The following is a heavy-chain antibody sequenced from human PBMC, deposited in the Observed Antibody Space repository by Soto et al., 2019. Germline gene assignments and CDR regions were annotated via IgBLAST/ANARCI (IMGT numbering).Heavy chain of an antibody. V-gene: IGHV3-30*03. J-gene: IGHJ4*02. CDR3: GHPVGDAAVGRTDF. Sequence: QVQVVESGGGVVQPGRSLRLSCAASGFAFSTYAMHWLRLAPGRGLEWVAVIATDGRTAFYADSVKGRFVISRDNSKNTVFLQMSSLRGEDTAMYYCGHPVGDAAVGRTDFWGQGTLVTVSS. CDR2: IATDGRTA. CDR1: GFAFSTYA. D-gene: IGHD6-25*01.